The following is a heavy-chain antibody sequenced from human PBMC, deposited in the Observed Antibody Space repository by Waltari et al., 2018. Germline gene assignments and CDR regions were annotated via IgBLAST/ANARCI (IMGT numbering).Heavy chain of an antibody. Sequence: QVQLVQSGAEVQKPGYSVKVSCKADGGTLRSYAISWVRQAPGQGLEWMGGIIPIFGTANYAQKFQGRVTITADESTSTAYMELSSLRSEDTAVYYCARLSGYDLNFDYWGQGTLVTVSS. D-gene: IGHD5-12*01. V-gene: IGHV1-69*12. CDR2: IIPIFGTA. CDR3: ARLSGYDLNFDY. CDR1: GGTLRSYA. J-gene: IGHJ4*02.